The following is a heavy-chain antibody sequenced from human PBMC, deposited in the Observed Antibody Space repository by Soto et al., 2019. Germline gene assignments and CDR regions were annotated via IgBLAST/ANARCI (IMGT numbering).Heavy chain of an antibody. Sequence: EVQLVESGGGLVKPGGSLRLSCAASGFTFSTYSMSWVRQAPGKGLEWVSYISSSSSYIYYADSVKGRFPISRDNAKNSLYLQMNSLRVEDTAVYYCVRGETALTSWGQGTLVTVSS. CDR3: VRGETALTS. D-gene: IGHD5-18*01. CDR2: ISSSSSYI. J-gene: IGHJ4*02. V-gene: IGHV3-21*01. CDR1: GFTFSTYS.